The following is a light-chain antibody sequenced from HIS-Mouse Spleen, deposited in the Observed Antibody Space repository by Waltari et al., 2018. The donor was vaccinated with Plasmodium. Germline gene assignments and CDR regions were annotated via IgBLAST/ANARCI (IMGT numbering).Light chain of an antibody. CDR3: QQYYSTPLT. CDR1: QSVLYISKNKNY. Sequence: DIVMTQSPDSLAVSLGERATINCKSSQSVLYISKNKNYLAWYQQKPEQPPKLLIYWASTRESGVPDRFSGSGSGTDFTLTISSLQAEDVAVYYCQQYYSTPLTFGGGTKVEIK. V-gene: IGKV4-1*01. CDR2: WAS. J-gene: IGKJ4*01.